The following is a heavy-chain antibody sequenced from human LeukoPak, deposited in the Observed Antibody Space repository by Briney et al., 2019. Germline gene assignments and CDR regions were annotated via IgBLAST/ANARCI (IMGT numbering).Heavy chain of an antibody. CDR2: IYYSGST. J-gene: IGHJ4*02. CDR1: GGSISGYY. D-gene: IGHD3-22*01. CDR3: ARGTRSVVNDY. V-gene: IGHV4-59*01. Sequence: SETLSLTCTVSGGSISGYYWSWIRQPPGKGVEWIGYIYYSGSTNYNPSLKSRVTISVDTSKNQFSLKLSSVTAADTAVYYCARGTRSVVNDYWGQGTLVTVSS.